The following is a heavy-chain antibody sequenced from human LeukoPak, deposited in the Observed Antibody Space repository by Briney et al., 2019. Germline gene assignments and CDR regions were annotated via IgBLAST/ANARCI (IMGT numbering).Heavy chain of an antibody. CDR1: GYTFTSYD. CDR3: AREGRGYCSSTSCYMQHFDY. D-gene: IGHD2-2*01. Sequence: GASVKVSCKASGYTFTSYDINWVRQATGPGLELMGWMNPNSGNTGYAQKFQGRVTITRNTSISTAYMELGSLRSEDTAVYYCAREGRGYCSSTSCYMQHFDYWGQGTLVTVSS. V-gene: IGHV1-8*03. J-gene: IGHJ4*02. CDR2: MNPNSGNT.